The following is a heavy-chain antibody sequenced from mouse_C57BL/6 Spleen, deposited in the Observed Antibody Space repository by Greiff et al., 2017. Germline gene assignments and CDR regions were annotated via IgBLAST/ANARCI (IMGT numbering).Heavy chain of an antibody. D-gene: IGHD2-4*01. CDR3: ARGGDYGGY. CDR1: GYTFTSYW. Sequence: QVQLQQPGAELVMPGASVKLSCKASGYTFTSYWMHWVKQRPGQGLEWIGEIDPSDSYTNYNQKFKGKSTLTVDKSSRTAYMQLSSLTSEDSAVYYGARGGDYGGYWGQGTTLTVSS. CDR2: IDPSDSYT. V-gene: IGHV1-69*01. J-gene: IGHJ2*01.